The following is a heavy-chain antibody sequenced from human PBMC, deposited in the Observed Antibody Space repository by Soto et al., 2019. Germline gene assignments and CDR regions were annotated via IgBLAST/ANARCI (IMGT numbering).Heavy chain of an antibody. Sequence: PGGSLRLSCAASGFTFSSYSMNWVRQAPGKGLEWVSSISTSSSHIYYADSVKGRFTISRDNAKNSLYLQMNGLRAEDTAVYYCASGIGGYYYVSYWGQGNLVTVSS. CDR3: ASGIGGYYYVSY. V-gene: IGHV3-21*01. D-gene: IGHD3-22*01. J-gene: IGHJ4*02. CDR2: ISTSSSHI. CDR1: GFTFSSYS.